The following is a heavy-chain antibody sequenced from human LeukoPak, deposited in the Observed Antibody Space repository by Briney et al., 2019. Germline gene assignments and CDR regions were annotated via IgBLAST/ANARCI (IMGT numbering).Heavy chain of an antibody. CDR3: ARGPYTSGVYRLDY. J-gene: IGHJ4*02. Sequence: PGGSLRLFCAVSGFTFSRYWMHCARQAPGGALVGGSRIKTYGTTTNYAAYVKGRFTVSRDNAKNALYLQMNSLRAEDTAVYYCARGPYTSGVYRLDYWGQGTLVTVSS. D-gene: IGHD6-19*01. CDR2: IKTYGTTT. CDR1: GFTFSRYW. V-gene: IGHV3-74*01.